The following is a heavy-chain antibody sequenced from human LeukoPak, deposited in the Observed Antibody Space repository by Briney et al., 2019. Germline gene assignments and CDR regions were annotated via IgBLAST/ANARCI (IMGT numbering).Heavy chain of an antibody. J-gene: IGHJ4*02. V-gene: IGHV3-9*03. CDR3: AKRQGGSIFGEGSIFDY. CDR1: GFTFSSHW. CDR2: ISWNSGSI. D-gene: IGHD3-3*01. Sequence: GGSLRLSCAASGFTFSSHWMHWVRQAPGKGLEWVAGISWNSGSIGYADSVKGRFTISRDNAKNSLYLQMNSLRAEDMALYYCAKRQGGSIFGEGSIFDYWGQGTLVTVSS.